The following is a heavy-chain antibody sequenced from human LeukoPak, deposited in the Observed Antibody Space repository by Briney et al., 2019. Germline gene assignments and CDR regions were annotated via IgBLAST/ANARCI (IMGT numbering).Heavy chain of an antibody. CDR2: ISGSGGST. Sequence: GASLRLSCAASGFTFSSYAVSWVRQAPGKGLEWVSAISGSGGSTYYADSVKGRFTISRDNSKNTLYLQMNSLRAEDTAVYYCAKAAYDFWSGYLGWGQGTLVTVSS. J-gene: IGHJ4*02. V-gene: IGHV3-23*01. CDR3: AKAAYDFWSGYLG. D-gene: IGHD3-3*01. CDR1: GFTFSSYA.